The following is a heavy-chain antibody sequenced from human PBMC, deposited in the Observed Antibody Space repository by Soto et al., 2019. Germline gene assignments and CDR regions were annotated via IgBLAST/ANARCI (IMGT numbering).Heavy chain of an antibody. CDR2: ISGSGGST. V-gene: IGHV3-23*01. Sequence: ELQLLDPRGGLVQPGGSLRLSCAASGFTFSTYAMSWVRQAPGKGLEWVSAISGSGGSTYYADSVKGRFTISRDKSKNTLYLQMNSLRAEDTAVYYCAKNWDTTFSSSSHWGQGTLVTVSS. CDR3: AKNWDTTFSSSSH. D-gene: IGHD6-6*01. CDR1: GFTFSTYA. J-gene: IGHJ4*02.